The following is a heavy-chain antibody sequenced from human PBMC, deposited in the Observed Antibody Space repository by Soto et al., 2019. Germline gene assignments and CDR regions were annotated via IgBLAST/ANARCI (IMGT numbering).Heavy chain of an antibody. D-gene: IGHD2-15*01. V-gene: IGHV1-69*01. CDR1: GGTFSSYA. CDR2: IIPIFGTA. Sequence: QVQLVQSGAEVKKPGSSVKVSCKASGGTFSSYAISWVRQAPGQGLEWMGGIIPIFGTANYAQKFQGRVTITADESTSTADMELSSLRSEDTSVYYCARGGGGYCSGGSCYSYYYYYGMDVWGQGTTVTVSS. CDR3: ARGGGGYCSGGSCYSYYYYYGMDV. J-gene: IGHJ6*02.